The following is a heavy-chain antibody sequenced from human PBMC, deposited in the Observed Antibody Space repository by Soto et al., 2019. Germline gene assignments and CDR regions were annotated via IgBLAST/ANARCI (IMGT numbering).Heavy chain of an antibody. CDR1: GFTSGTYA. CDR2: ITETSRTT. CDR3: AKDYVTVTPSYSSFSGV. D-gene: IGHD3-22*01. J-gene: IGHJ3*01. V-gene: IGHV3-23*01. Sequence: EVQLLESGGRLVQPGGSLTVSCAASGFTSGTYAISWVRQAPGKGLEWVSGITETSRTTYYADSVRGRFTISRDISKNTVYLQMNSLRADDTAVYYCAKDYVTVTPSYSSFSGVWGQGTMVTVSS.